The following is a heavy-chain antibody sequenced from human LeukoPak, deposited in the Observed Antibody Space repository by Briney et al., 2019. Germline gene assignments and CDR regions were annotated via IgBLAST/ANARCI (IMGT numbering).Heavy chain of an antibody. CDR2: IFNSGST. J-gene: IGHJ4*02. CDR1: GGYISSYN. V-gene: IGHV4-59*01. CDR3: ALGDCSSTSCYVFDY. Sequence: SETLSLTCTVSGGYISSYNWSWIRQPPGKGLEWIGYIFNSGSTNYNPSLKSRVTISVDTSKNQFSLKLSSVTAADTAVYFCALGDCSSTSCYVFDYWGQGTLVTVSS. D-gene: IGHD2-2*01.